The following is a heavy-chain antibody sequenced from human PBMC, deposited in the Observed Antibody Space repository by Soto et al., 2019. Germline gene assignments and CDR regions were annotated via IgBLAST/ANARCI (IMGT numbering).Heavy chain of an antibody. Sequence: ASVKVSCKASGYSFTDYHIHWVRQAPGQGLEWLGWMNPGSGKTGYASKFQGRVAMTRDASTGTSHLELSSLTSDDTAVYYCARMASAGTLNWFDPWGQGTLVTVSS. CDR3: ARMASAGTLNWFDP. D-gene: IGHD6-13*01. J-gene: IGHJ5*02. CDR2: MNPGSGKT. V-gene: IGHV1-8*02. CDR1: GYSFTDYH.